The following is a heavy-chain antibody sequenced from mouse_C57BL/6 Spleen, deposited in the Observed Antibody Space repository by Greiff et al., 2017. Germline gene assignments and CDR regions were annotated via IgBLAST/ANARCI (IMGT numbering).Heavy chain of an antibody. Sequence: QVQLQQSGAELVMPGASVKLSCKASGYTFTSYWMHWVKQRPGHGLEWIGEIDPSYSYTNYNQKFKGKSTLTVDKSSSTAYMQLSSLTSEDSAVYYCARSITTLFPFDDWGQGTTLTVSS. V-gene: IGHV1-69*01. J-gene: IGHJ2*01. CDR1: GYTFTSYW. CDR3: ARSITTLFPFDD. CDR2: IDPSYSYT. D-gene: IGHD1-1*01.